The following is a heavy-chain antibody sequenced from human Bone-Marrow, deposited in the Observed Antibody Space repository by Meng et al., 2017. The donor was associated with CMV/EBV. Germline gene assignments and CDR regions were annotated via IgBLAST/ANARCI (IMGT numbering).Heavy chain of an antibody. Sequence: GESLKISCAASGFTFSDYYMSWIRQAPGKGLEWVSYISSSGSTIYYADSVKGRFTISRDNAKNSLSLQMNSLRAEDTAVYYCARVNNDFYDFWNGYLYIWGQGTLVTVSS. V-gene: IGHV3-11*04. CDR3: ARVNNDFYDFWNGYLYI. J-gene: IGHJ4*02. CDR1: GFTFSDYY. CDR2: ISSSGSTI. D-gene: IGHD3-3*01.